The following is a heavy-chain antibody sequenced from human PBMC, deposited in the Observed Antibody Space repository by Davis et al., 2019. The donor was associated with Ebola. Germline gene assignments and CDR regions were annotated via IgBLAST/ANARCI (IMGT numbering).Heavy chain of an antibody. V-gene: IGHV1-3*01. CDR2: VHGGNGNT. CDR1: GFTLTKYA. Sequence: ASVKVSCKASGFTLTKYAIHWVRQAPGQRLEWMGWVHGGNGNTKYSQKFQGRVTITRDTSASTAYMELSSLRSEDTAVYYCARDLVDFWSGWFGYWGQGTLVTVSS. J-gene: IGHJ4*02. CDR3: ARDLVDFWSGWFGY. D-gene: IGHD3-3*01.